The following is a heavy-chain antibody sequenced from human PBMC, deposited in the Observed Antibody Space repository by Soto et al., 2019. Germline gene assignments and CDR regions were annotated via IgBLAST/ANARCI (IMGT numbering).Heavy chain of an antibody. Sequence: GGSLRLSCAASGFTFDDYTMHWVRQAPGKGLEWVSLISWDGGSTYYADSVKGRFTISRDNSKNSLYLQMNSLRTEDTALYYCAKLMGYSYGYEFDYWGQGTLVTVSS. CDR2: ISWDGGST. V-gene: IGHV3-43*01. CDR1: GFTFDDYT. CDR3: AKLMGYSYGYEFDY. D-gene: IGHD5-18*01. J-gene: IGHJ4*02.